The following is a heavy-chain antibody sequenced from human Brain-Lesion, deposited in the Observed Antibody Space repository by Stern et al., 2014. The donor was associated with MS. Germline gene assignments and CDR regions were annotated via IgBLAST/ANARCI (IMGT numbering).Heavy chain of an antibody. D-gene: IGHD2-2*01. Sequence: DQLVESGPGLVKPSQTLPLTCTVSGASIGGGGYYWSWVRPPPGGGAGWGGGIYYSGTTYYKASLKSRVTISLDTSKNQFSLNLSSVTAADTAVYYCAGAIGKYELLEAFDMWGQGTKVTVSS. CDR2: IYYSGTT. J-gene: IGHJ3*02. CDR3: AGAIGKYELLEAFDM. V-gene: IGHV4-30-4*01. CDR1: GASIGGGGYY.